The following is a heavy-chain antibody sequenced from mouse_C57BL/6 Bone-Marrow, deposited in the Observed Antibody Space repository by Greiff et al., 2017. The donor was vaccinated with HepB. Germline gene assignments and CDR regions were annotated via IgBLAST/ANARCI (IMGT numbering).Heavy chain of an antibody. Sequence: EVQLVESGGGLVKPGGSLKLSCAASGFTFSDYGMHWVRQAPEKGLEWVAYISSGSSTIYYADTVKGRFTISRDNAKNTLFLQMTSLRSEDTAMYYCARPTYYSNPWYFDVWGTGTTVTVSS. J-gene: IGHJ1*03. V-gene: IGHV5-17*01. CDR3: ARPTYYSNPWYFDV. CDR2: ISSGSSTI. D-gene: IGHD2-5*01. CDR1: GFTFSDYG.